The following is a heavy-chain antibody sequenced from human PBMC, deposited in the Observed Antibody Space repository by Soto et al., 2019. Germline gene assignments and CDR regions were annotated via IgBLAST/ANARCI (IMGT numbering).Heavy chain of an antibody. CDR1: GYAFTDYF. J-gene: IGHJ5*02. V-gene: IGHV1-2*02. CDR2: INPNSRGT. CDR3: ARVTLKAGNWFDP. Sequence: EASVKVSCKASGYAFTDYFIHWVRQAPGQGFEWMGWINPNSRGTNYAQKFQGRVTMTRDTSNNTAYMELRGLRSDDTAVYYCARVTLKAGNWFDPWGQGTLVTVSS.